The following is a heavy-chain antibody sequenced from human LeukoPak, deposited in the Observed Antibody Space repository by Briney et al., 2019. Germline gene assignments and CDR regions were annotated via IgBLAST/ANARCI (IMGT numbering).Heavy chain of an antibody. D-gene: IGHD3-3*01. J-gene: IGHJ2*01. CDR3: ARGTTNLEWAIVSRLRGYFDL. Sequence: PGGSLRLSCAASGFTFSSYSMNWVRQAPGKGLEWVSSISSSSSYIYYADSVKGRFTISRDNDKNSLYLQMNSLRAEDTAVYYCARGTTNLEWAIVSRLRGYFDLWGRGTLVTVSS. CDR1: GFTFSSYS. V-gene: IGHV3-21*01. CDR2: ISSSSSYI.